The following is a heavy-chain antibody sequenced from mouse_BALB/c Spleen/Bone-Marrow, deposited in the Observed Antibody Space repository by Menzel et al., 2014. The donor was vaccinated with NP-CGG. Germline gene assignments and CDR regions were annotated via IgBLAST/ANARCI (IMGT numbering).Heavy chain of an antibody. CDR3: SRGRRDALDY. J-gene: IGHJ4*01. V-gene: IGHV1S81*02. Sequence: VKLVESGAELVKPGASVKLSCKAFGYTFTSYYMYWVKQRPGQGLEWFGEINPSNGGTNFNEKFKNKATLTVDKSSSTAYMQLSSLTSEDSAVYYCSRGRRDALDYWGQGTSVTVSS. CDR1: GYTFTSYY. CDR2: INPSNGGT.